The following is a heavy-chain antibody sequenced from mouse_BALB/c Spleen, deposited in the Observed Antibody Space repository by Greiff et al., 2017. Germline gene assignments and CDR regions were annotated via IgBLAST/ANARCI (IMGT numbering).Heavy chain of an antibody. V-gene: IGHV2-9*02. Sequence: VKLQESGPGLVAPSQSLSITCTVSGFSLTSYGVHWVRQPPGKGLEWLGVIWAGGSTNYNSALMSRLSISKDNSKSQVFLKMNSLQTDDTAMYYCAREDGNYVWAMDYWGQGTSVTVSS. CDR2: IWAGGST. CDR3: AREDGNYVWAMDY. CDR1: GFSLTSYG. J-gene: IGHJ4*01. D-gene: IGHD2-1*01.